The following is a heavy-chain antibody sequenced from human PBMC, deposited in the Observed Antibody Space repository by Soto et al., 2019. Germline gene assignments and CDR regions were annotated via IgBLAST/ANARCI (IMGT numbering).Heavy chain of an antibody. CDR3: AKNGEQQLVFHYYGMDV. CDR1: GFTFSSYA. V-gene: IGHV3-23*01. J-gene: IGHJ6*02. Sequence: EVQLLESGGGLVQPGGSLRLSCAASGFTFSSYAMSWVRQAPGKGLEWVSAISGSGGSTYYADSVKGRFTISRDNSKNTLYLQMNSLRAEDTAVYYCAKNGEQQLVFHYYGMDVWGQGTTVTVSS. CDR2: ISGSGGST. D-gene: IGHD6-13*01.